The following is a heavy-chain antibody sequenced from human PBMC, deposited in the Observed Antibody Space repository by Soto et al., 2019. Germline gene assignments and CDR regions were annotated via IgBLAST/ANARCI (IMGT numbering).Heavy chain of an antibody. Sequence: QVQLVQSGAEVKKPGSSVKVSCKASGGTFSNYAISWVRQAPRQGLEWMGGIIPIFDTANYAQKFQGRVTIIADKSTYTVYLQLSSLRSEDTAVYYCARGAPDSSNWRYGLQTFDSWGQGSLVTVSS. V-gene: IGHV1-69*06. J-gene: IGHJ5*01. CDR1: GGTFSNYA. D-gene: IGHD4-4*01. CDR2: IIPIFDTA. CDR3: ARGAPDSSNWRYGLQTFDS.